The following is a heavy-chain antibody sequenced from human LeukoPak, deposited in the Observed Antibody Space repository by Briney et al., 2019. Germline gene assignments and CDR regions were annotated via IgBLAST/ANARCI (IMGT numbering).Heavy chain of an antibody. V-gene: IGHV3-74*01. D-gene: IGHD3-22*01. CDR1: GFTFSSYW. CDR2: INTVGSST. Sequence: SGGSLRLSCAASGFTFSSYWMHWVRQAPGKGLVWVSRINTVGSSTSYADSVKGRFTISRDNAKNTLYLQMNSLRAEDTAVYYCAREYYYDSSGYFIWGQGTLVTVSS. CDR3: AREYYYDSSGYFI. J-gene: IGHJ4*02.